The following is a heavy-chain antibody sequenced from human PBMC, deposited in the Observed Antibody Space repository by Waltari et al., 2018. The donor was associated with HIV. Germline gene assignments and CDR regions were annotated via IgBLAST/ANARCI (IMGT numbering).Heavy chain of an antibody. CDR2: IGTAGDT. CDR1: GFTFSSYV. D-gene: IGHD3-10*01. Sequence: EVQLVESGGGLVQPGGSLRLSGAASGFTFSSYVMLWARQATGKGLEWVSAIGTAGDTYYPGSVKGRFTISRENAKNSLYLQMNSLRAGDTAVYYCARVSGSTGEFDYWGQGTLVTVSS. CDR3: ARVSGSTGEFDY. V-gene: IGHV3-13*01. J-gene: IGHJ4*02.